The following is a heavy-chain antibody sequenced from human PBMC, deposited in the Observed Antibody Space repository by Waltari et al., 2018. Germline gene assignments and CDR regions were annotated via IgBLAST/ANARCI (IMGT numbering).Heavy chain of an antibody. J-gene: IGHJ6*02. CDR3: ARGVGGSAGWYYYGMDV. D-gene: IGHD1-26*01. CDR1: GFTFRRYS. CDR2: ISSSSSYI. Sequence: EVQLVESGGGLVTPGGSLRLSCAAPGFTFRRYSRNWVRQAPGKGLEWVSCISSSSSYIYYADSVKGRFTISRDNAKNSLYLEMNSLRAEDTAVYYCARGVGGSAGWYYYGMDVWGQGTTVTVSS. V-gene: IGHV3-21*01.